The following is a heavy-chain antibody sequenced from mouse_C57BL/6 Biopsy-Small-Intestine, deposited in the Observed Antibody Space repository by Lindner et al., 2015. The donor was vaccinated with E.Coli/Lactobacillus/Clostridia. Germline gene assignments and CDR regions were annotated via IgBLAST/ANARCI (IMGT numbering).Heavy chain of an antibody. Sequence: VQLQESGGGLVKPGGSLKLSCAASGFTFSDYGMHWVRQAPEKGLEWVAYISSGSSTIYHADTVKGRFTISRDNAKNTLFLQMTSLRSEDTAMYYCARDGNYVFYYAMDYWGQGTSVTVSS. V-gene: IGHV5-17*01. CDR3: ARDGNYVFYYAMDY. CDR2: ISSGSSTI. J-gene: IGHJ4*01. D-gene: IGHD2-1*01. CDR1: GFTFSDYG.